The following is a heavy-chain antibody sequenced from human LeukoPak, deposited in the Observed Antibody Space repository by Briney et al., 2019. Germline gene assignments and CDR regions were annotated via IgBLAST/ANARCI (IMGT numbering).Heavy chain of an antibody. CDR3: AKEGRSLQTY. CDR1: XXXXXXXX. J-gene: IGHJ4*02. D-gene: IGHD5-24*01. CDR2: IKEDGTET. V-gene: IGHV3-7*03. Sequence: SXXXSCAASXXXXXXXXMSXVXLXPXXGXEWVANIKEDGTETYYVDSVKGRFTISRDNAKNSLYLQMNSLRVEDTAVYYCAKEGRSLQTYWGQGTLVTVSS.